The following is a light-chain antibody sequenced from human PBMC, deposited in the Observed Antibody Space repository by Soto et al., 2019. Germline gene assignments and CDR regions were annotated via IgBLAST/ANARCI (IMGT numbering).Light chain of an antibody. Sequence: QSALTQPASVSGSPGQSITISCTGTSSDVGTHDYVSWYQQRPGKAPKLMIYEVANRPSGVSNRFSGSKSGSTASLTISGLQAEDEADYYCSSYTRDTALVFGPGTKLTVL. V-gene: IGLV2-14*01. CDR2: EVA. CDR1: SSDVGTHDY. CDR3: SSYTRDTALV. J-gene: IGLJ1*01.